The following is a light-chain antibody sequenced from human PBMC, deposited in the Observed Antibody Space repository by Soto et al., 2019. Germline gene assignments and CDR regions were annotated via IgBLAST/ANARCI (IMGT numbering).Light chain of an antibody. J-gene: IGKJ3*01. CDR1: QSVSNNY. CDR2: GAS. Sequence: ESVLTQSPGTLSLSPGERATLSCRASQSVSNNYLAWYQQKPGQAPRLLIYGASSRATGIPDRFSGSGSGTDFTLTINRLEPEDFAVYYCQHYGSSGATFGPGTKVDIK. CDR3: QHYGSSGAT. V-gene: IGKV3-20*01.